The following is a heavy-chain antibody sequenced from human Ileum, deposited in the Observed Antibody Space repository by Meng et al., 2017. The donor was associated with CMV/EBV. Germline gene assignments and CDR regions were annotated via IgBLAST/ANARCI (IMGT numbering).Heavy chain of an antibody. D-gene: IGHD1-7*01. CDR2: IYTSGST. CDR1: GVSISSYY. Sequence: VHVQAFGPGRLTPSGTLALTCTCSGVSISSYYWNWIRQSAGKGLGWIGRIYTSGSTNYNPSLKSRVTMSVDTSKNQFSLKLSSVTAADTAVYYCARDSSGNWNYADYWGQGTLVTVSS. V-gene: IGHV4-4*07. J-gene: IGHJ4*02. CDR3: ARDSSGNWNYADY.